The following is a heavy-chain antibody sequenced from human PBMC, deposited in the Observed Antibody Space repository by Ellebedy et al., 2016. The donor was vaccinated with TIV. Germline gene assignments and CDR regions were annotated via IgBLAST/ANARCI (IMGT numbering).Heavy chain of an antibody. CDR3: ARDTKRVEYDILTGRYFDY. CDR1: GYTFTNYG. CDR2: ISTYNGQT. Sequence: ASVKVSCKTSGYTFTNYGISWVRQAPGQGLEWMGWISTYNGQTNYAQKVQGRVTMTTDTSTTTAYMELRSLRSDDTALYYCARDTKRVEYDILTGRYFDYWGQGTLVTVSS. V-gene: IGHV1-18*01. D-gene: IGHD3-9*01. J-gene: IGHJ4*02.